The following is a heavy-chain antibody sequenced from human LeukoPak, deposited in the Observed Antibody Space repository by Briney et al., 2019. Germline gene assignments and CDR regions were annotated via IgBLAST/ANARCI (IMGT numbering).Heavy chain of an antibody. CDR2: INPNSGGT. D-gene: IGHD6-13*01. Sequence: ASVKVSCKASGYTSTGYYMHWVRQAPGQGLEWMGRINPNSGGTNYAQKFQGRVTMTRDTSISTAYMELSRLRSDDTAVYYCARGEAAAGTLFDYWGQGTLVTVSS. J-gene: IGHJ4*02. V-gene: IGHV1-2*06. CDR1: GYTSTGYY. CDR3: ARGEAAAGTLFDY.